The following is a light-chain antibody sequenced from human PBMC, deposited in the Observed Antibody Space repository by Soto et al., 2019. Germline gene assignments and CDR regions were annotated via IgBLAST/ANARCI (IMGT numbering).Light chain of an antibody. CDR3: QQYGSSPPTWT. CDR1: QSVSSSY. V-gene: IGKV3-20*01. CDR2: GAS. J-gene: IGKJ1*01. Sequence: IVWTKYQGTLSLSPGERATLSCRASQSVSSSYLAWYQQKPGQAPRLLIYGASSRATGIPDRFSGSGSGTDFTLTISRLEPEDFAVYYCQQYGSSPPTWTFGQGTKADIK.